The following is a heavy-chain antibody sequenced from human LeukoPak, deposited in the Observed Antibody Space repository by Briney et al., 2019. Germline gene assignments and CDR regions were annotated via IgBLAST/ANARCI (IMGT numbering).Heavy chain of an antibody. CDR3: AKGGNSRDYYYYMDV. CDR2: IYSGGST. CDR1: GFTVSSNY. V-gene: IGHV3-53*01. Sequence: GGSLRLSCAASGFTVSSNYMSWVRQAPGKGLEWVSVIYSGGSTYYADSVKGRFTISRDNSKNTLYLQMNSLGAEDTAVYYCAKGGNSRDYYYYMDVWGKGTTVTVSS. J-gene: IGHJ6*03. D-gene: IGHD4-23*01.